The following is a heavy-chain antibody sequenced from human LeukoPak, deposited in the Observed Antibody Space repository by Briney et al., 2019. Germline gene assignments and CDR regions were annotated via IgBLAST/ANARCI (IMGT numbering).Heavy chain of an antibody. CDR3: ARRVGVRTDYGDYVLYFDY. V-gene: IGHV4-4*02. D-gene: IGHD4-17*01. CDR2: IYHSGST. J-gene: IGHJ4*02. Sequence: SGTLSLTCAVSGGSGGSISSSNYWSWVRQPPGKGLEWIGEIYHSGSTNYNPSLKSRVTMSVDTSKNQFSLKLSSVTAADTAVYYCARRVGVRTDYGDYVLYFDYWGQGTLVTVSS. CDR1: GGSGGSISSSNY.